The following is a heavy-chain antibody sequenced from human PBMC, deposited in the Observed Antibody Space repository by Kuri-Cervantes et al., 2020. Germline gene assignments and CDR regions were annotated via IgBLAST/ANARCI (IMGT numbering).Heavy chain of an antibody. Sequence: SETLSLTCSVSGGPVSPYYWSWIRQTPGKGLEWIGNVYYIGTTTYNPSLNGRLTMSIDTSRNQFSLRLISVTAADTAVYFCAREGNYYNSRGYVNYFDSWGQGILVTVSS. CDR3: AREGNYYNSRGYVNYFDS. J-gene: IGHJ4*02. D-gene: IGHD3-22*01. V-gene: IGHV4-59*02. CDR1: GGPVSPYY. CDR2: VYYIGTT.